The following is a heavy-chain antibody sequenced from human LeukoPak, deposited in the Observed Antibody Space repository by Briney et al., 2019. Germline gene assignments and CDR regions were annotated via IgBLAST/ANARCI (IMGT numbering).Heavy chain of an antibody. CDR1: GFTISSYA. J-gene: IGHJ5*02. V-gene: IGHV3-23*01. Sequence: PGGSLRLSCAVSGFTISSYAMSWVRQAPGKGLEWVSAISGSGGSTYYADSVKGRFTISRDNSKNTLYLQMNSLRAEDTAVYYCAKDGIVVVPAADAWGQGTLVTVSS. CDR2: ISGSGGST. D-gene: IGHD2-2*01. CDR3: AKDGIVVVPAADA.